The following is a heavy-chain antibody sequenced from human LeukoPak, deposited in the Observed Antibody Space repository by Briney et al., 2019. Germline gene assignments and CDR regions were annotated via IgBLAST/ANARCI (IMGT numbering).Heavy chain of an antibody. J-gene: IGHJ6*02. CDR2: ISGTTSGT. V-gene: IGHV3-23*01. CDR3: AKVRTYFYHGLDV. CDR1: GFTFSTCA. D-gene: IGHD1-14*01. Sequence: GGSLRLSCAASGFTFSTCAMSWVRQAPGKGLEWVSGISGTTSGTYYADSVKGRFTISRDNSKNTLFLQVNSLRAEDTAVYYCAKVRTYFYHGLDVWGQGTTVTVSS.